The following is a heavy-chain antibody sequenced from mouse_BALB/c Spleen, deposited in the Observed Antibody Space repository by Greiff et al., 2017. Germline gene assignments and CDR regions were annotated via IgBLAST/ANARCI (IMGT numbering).Heavy chain of an antibody. CDR3: SREGDYYGSSPDY. CDR1: GYTFSSYW. D-gene: IGHD1-1*01. CDR2: ILPGSGST. V-gene: IGHV1-9*01. J-gene: IGHJ2*01. Sequence: VQGVESGAELMKPGASVKISCKATGYTFSSYWIEWVKQRPGHGLEWIGEILPGSGSTNYNEKFKGKATFTADTSSNTAYMQLSSLTSEDSAVYYCSREGDYYGSSPDYWGQGTTLTVSS.